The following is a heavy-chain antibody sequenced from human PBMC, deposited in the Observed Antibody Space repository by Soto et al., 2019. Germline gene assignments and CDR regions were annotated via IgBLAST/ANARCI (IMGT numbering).Heavy chain of an antibody. Sequence: QVQLVQSGAEVKKPGASVRVSCKASGYALSSYHMHWVRQAPGQGLEWMGIINPSGVSTAYAQRFQGRLTVTRDTSTSTVYMELSGLRSEDTAVSYCARALPRSSGYTYGALDYWGQGTLVTVSP. CDR3: ARALPRSSGYTYGALDY. J-gene: IGHJ4*02. D-gene: IGHD5-18*01. V-gene: IGHV1-46*01. CDR1: GYALSSYH. CDR2: INPSGVST.